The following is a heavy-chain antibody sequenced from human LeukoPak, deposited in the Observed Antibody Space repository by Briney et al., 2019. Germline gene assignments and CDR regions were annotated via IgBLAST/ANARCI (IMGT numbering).Heavy chain of an antibody. V-gene: IGHV7-4-1*02. CDR1: GYTFTSYA. CDR3: ARGGWELLGSDAFDI. D-gene: IGHD1-26*01. Sequence: ASVKVSCKASGYTFTSYAMNWVRQAPGQRLEWMGWINTSTGNPTYAQGFTGRFVFSLDTSVSTAYLQISSLKAEDTAVYYCARGGWELLGSDAFDIWGQGTMVTVSS. CDR2: INTSTGNP. J-gene: IGHJ3*02.